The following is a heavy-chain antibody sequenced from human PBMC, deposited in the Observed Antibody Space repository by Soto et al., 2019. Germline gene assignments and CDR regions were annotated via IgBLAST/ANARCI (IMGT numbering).Heavy chain of an antibody. CDR1: GGSISSYY. J-gene: IGHJ6*03. D-gene: IGHD6-6*01. CDR2: IYYSGST. CDR3: ARWLGRGSSSRGAPVYYYMDV. V-gene: IGHV4-59*01. Sequence: PSETLSLTCTVSGGSISSYYWSWIRQPPGKGLEWIGYIYYSGSTNYNPSLKSRVTISVDTSKNQFSLKLSSVTAADTAVYYCARWLGRGSSSRGAPVYYYMDVWGKGTTVTVS.